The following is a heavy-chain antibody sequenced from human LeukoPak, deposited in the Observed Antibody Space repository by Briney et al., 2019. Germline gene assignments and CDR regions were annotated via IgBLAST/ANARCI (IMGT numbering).Heavy chain of an antibody. CDR2: ISTSGSII. D-gene: IGHD3-10*02. J-gene: IGHJ6*04. V-gene: IGHV3-48*03. CDR1: GFTFGSYE. CDR3: AEHGITMIGGV. Sequence: GGSLRLSCEASGFTFGSYEMTWVRQAPGKGLEWLSYISTSGSIIVYADSVRGRFTVSRDNAKNSLYLQMNSLRAEDTAVYYCAEHGITMIGGVWGKGTTVTISS.